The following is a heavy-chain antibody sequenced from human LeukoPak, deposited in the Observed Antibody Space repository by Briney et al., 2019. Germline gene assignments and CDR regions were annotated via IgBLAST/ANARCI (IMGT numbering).Heavy chain of an antibody. CDR2: VKPDGSEK. V-gene: IGHV3-7*01. CDR1: GFTFSNYW. D-gene: IGHD3-22*01. CDR3: ARDRGYYVFDY. J-gene: IGHJ4*02. Sequence: GGSLRLSCAASGFTFSNYWMTWVRQAPGKGLEWVAHVKPDGSEKSYVDSVKGRFTISRDNAQNSLYLQMNSLRAEDAAVYYCARDRGYYVFDYWGQGTLVTVSS.